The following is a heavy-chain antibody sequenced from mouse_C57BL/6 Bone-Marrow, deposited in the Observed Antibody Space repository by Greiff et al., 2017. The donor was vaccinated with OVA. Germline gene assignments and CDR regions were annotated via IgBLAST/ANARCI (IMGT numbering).Heavy chain of an antibody. J-gene: IGHJ3*01. V-gene: IGHV7-1*01. D-gene: IGHD4-1*01. CDR1: GFTFSDFY. CDR2: SSNKANDYTT. Sequence: EVNVVESGGGLVQPGRSLRLSCATSGFTFSDFYMEWVRQAPGKGLEWIAASSNKANDYTTEYSVSVKGRFTVSRDTSQSILYLQMNALRAEDAAIYYCARDDGGTAWFAYWGQGTLVTVSA. CDR3: ARDDGGTAWFAY.